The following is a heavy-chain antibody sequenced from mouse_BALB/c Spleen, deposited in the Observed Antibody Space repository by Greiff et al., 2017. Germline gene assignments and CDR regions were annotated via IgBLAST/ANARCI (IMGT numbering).Heavy chain of an antibody. D-gene: IGHD2-14*01. CDR2: ISSGSSTI. Sequence: EVKLMESGGGLVQPGGSRKLSCAASGFTFSSFGMHWVRQAPEKGLEWVAYISSGSSTIYYADTVKGRFTISRDNPKNTLFLQMTSLRSEDTAMYYCARRGDYRYDRDYYAMDYWGQGTSVTVSS. CDR1: GFTFSSFG. V-gene: IGHV5-17*02. J-gene: IGHJ4*01. CDR3: ARRGDYRYDRDYYAMDY.